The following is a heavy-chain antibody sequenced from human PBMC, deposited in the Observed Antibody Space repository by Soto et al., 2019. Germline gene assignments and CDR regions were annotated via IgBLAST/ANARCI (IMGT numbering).Heavy chain of an antibody. J-gene: IGHJ4*02. CDR2: INSDGSST. V-gene: IGHV3-74*01. CDR3: ASFNYYAVPH. D-gene: IGHD3-10*01. CDR1: GFTFSSYW. Sequence: WVSLRLSCAASGFTFSSYWMHWVRQAPGKGLVWVSRINSDGSSTSYADSVKGRFTISRDNANNTLYLQMNSLRAEDTAVYYCASFNYYAVPHWGQGTLVTVSS.